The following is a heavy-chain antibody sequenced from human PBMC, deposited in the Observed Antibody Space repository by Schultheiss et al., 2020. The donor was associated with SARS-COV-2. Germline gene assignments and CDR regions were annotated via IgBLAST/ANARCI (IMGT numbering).Heavy chain of an antibody. V-gene: IGHV4-4*07. Sequence: SETLSLTCTVSGGSISSYYWSWIRQPAGKGLEWIGRIYYIGSTNYNPSLKSRVTISVDTSKNQFSLKLSSVTAADTAVYYCALNPAAGTGGWFDPWGQGTLVTVSS. D-gene: IGHD6-13*01. CDR3: ALNPAAGTGGWFDP. J-gene: IGHJ5*02. CDR2: IYYIGST. CDR1: GGSISSYY.